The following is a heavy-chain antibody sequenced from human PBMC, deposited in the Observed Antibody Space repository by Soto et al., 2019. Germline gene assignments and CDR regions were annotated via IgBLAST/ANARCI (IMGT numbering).Heavy chain of an antibody. Sequence: EVQLVESGGGLVQPGGSLRLSCEASGFTFRNYDMHWVRQGTGKGLEWVSGISAAGDPDYADSVEGRFTISRENAQNSFFLQMNSLRVGDTAVYYCATTDRDCYGLDVWGQGKRVIVSS. V-gene: IGHV3-13*05. CDR1: GFTFRNYD. D-gene: IGHD1-1*01. CDR2: ISAAGDP. J-gene: IGHJ6*02. CDR3: ATTDRDCYGLDV.